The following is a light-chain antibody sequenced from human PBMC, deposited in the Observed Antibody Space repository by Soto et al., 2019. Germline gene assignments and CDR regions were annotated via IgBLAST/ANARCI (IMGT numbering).Light chain of an antibody. V-gene: IGKV3-11*01. CDR3: HQRQSWPRT. Sequence: VMTQSPATLSVSPGERATLSCWASETVATNLAWYQQKPGQAPRLLIYVTSNRATGIPARFSGSGSGTDYTLTISSLEPEDSAVYYCHQRQSWPRTFGQGTKVDIK. CDR1: ETVATN. CDR2: VTS. J-gene: IGKJ1*01.